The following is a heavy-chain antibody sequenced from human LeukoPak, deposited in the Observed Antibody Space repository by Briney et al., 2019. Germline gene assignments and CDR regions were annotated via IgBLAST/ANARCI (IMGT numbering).Heavy chain of an antibody. V-gene: IGHV1-24*01. CDR1: GYTLTESS. CDR2: FDPEDGET. Sequence: GASVKVSCKVSGYTLTESSMHWVRQAPGKGLEWMGGFDPEDGETIYAQKFRGRVTMTEDTSTDTAYMELSSLRSEDTAVYYCATANDSSGYPPPYDYWGQGTLVTVSS. CDR3: ATANDSSGYPPPYDY. J-gene: IGHJ4*02. D-gene: IGHD3-22*01.